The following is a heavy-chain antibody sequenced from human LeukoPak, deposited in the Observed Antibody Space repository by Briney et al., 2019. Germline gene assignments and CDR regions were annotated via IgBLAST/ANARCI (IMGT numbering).Heavy chain of an antibody. V-gene: IGHV1-2*02. CDR1: VYTFTHYY. J-gene: IGHJ4*02. CDR2: INPNSGGT. CDR3: ARDYSGSWYFDY. D-gene: IGHD6-13*01. Sequence: ASLKVSSKASVYTFTHYYVHWVRQAPGQGLQWMGWINPNSGGTTYAQGFQGRVTMTRDTSINTAYMELSRLRSDDTAVYYCARDYSGSWYFDYWGQGTLVTVSS.